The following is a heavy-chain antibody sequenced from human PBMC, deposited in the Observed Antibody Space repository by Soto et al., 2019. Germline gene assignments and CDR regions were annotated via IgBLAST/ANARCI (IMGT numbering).Heavy chain of an antibody. CDR2: INYSGIT. V-gene: IGHV4-31*03. CDR1: GGPFSSDSFI. D-gene: IGHD1-26*01. Sequence: SETLSLTCSVSGGPFSSDSFIWSWVRQFPGKGLEWIGYINYSGITYYNPSLRSRITMSVDTSKNQFSLNLSSVTAADTAVYYCARDHKWDGMDVWGQGTTVTVSS. CDR3: ARDHKWDGMDV. J-gene: IGHJ6*02.